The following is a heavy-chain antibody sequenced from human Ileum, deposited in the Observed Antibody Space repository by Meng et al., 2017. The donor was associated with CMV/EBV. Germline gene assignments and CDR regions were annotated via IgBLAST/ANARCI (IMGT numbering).Heavy chain of an antibody. D-gene: IGHD7-27*01. J-gene: IGHJ4*02. CDR1: ADSFTGYH. V-gene: IGHV4-34*01. CDR3: VRGNWVSDF. Sequence: QVQLHEWGAEVLKPSETLSLTHTVSADSFTGYHWTWIRQPPGKGPEWIGEINYRGSIHYNPSLESRVTISLDMSTNQLSLKLNSVTAADTAVYYCVRGNWVSDFWGQGTLVTVSS. CDR2: INYRGSI.